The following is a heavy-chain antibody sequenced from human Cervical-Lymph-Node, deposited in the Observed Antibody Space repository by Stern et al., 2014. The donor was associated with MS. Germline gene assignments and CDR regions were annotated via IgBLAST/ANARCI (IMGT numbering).Heavy chain of an antibody. CDR1: GFTFSDPY. Sequence: EVQLVESGGGLVQPGGSLRLSCAASGFTFSDPYMGWVRPAPGQGLEWICFSRRAAHSYTREDAASVKGRFIISRDDSKKSLYLQMNSLKTEDTAVYYCARRGVGGVLAPLDFWGQGTLVTVSS. CDR3: ARRGVGGVLAPLDF. CDR2: SRRAAHSYTR. J-gene: IGHJ4*02. V-gene: IGHV3-72*01. D-gene: IGHD2-8*02.